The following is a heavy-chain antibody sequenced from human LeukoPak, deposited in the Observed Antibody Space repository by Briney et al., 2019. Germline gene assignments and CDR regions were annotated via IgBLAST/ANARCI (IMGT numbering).Heavy chain of an antibody. CDR1: GFTFSSYW. J-gene: IGHJ6*03. CDR2: IKRDGSEK. V-gene: IGHV3-7*01. Sequence: GGSLRLSCAASGFTFSSYWMSWVRQAPGKGLEWVANIKRDGSEKYYVDSVKGRFTISRDNAKNSLYLQMNSLRAEDTAVYYCARGHPDCTNGVCPPWDYYYYMDVWGKGTTVTVSS. D-gene: IGHD2-8*01. CDR3: ARGHPDCTNGVCPPWDYYYYMDV.